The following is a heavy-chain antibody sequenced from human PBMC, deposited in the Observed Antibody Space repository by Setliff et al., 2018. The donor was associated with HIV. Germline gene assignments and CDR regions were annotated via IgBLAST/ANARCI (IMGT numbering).Heavy chain of an antibody. V-gene: IGHV4-61*02. CDR1: GGSISSGSYY. Sequence: SETLSLTCTVSGGSISSGSYYWSWIRQPAGKGLEWIGRIYTSGSTNYNPSLKSRVTISVDTSKNQFSLKMSSLTAADTAVYYCARHGGITGTTDAFGWFDPWGQGTLVTVSS. CDR3: ARHGGITGTTDAFGWFDP. D-gene: IGHD1-7*01. J-gene: IGHJ5*02. CDR2: IYTSGST.